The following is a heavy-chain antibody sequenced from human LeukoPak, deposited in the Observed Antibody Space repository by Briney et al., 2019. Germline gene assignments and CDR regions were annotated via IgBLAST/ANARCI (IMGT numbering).Heavy chain of an antibody. J-gene: IGHJ4*02. CDR3: ARYYYGSETGLDY. V-gene: IGHV3-48*04. CDR1: GFTFSSYR. Sequence: PGGSLRLSCAASGFTFSSYRMNWVRQAPGKGLEWVSYISSSSSTIYYADSVKGRFTISRDNAKNTLYLQMNSLRAEDTAEYYCARYYYGSETGLDYWGQGTLVTVSS. D-gene: IGHD3-10*01. CDR2: ISSSSSTI.